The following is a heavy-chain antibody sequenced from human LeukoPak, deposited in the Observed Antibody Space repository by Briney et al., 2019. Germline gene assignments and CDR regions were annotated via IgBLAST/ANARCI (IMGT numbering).Heavy chain of an antibody. CDR3: ARGEEAYYYYMDV. CDR1: VGTFSSYA. J-gene: IGHJ6*03. V-gene: IGHV1-69*06. CDR2: IIPIFGTA. Sequence: SVKVSCKASVGTFSSYAISWVRQAPGQGLEWMGGIIPIFGTANYAQKFQGRVTITADKSTSTAYMELSSLRSEDTAVYYCARGEEAYYYYMDVWGKGTTVTVSS.